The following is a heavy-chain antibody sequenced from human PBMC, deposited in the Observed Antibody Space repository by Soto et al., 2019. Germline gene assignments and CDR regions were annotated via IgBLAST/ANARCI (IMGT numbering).Heavy chain of an antibody. Sequence: GGSLRLSCAASGFTFDDYAMHWVRQAPGKGLEWVSGISWNSDSIGYADSVKGRFTISRDNAKKSLYLQMNSLRAEDTALYYFASGRCYDILTGYHAYFDYWGQGTLVTVSS. CDR3: ASGRCYDILTGYHAYFDY. CDR1: GFTFDDYA. CDR2: ISWNSDSI. V-gene: IGHV3-9*01. J-gene: IGHJ4*02. D-gene: IGHD3-9*01.